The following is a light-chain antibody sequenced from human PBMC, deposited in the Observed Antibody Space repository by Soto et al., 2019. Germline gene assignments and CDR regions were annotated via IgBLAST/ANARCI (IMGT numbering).Light chain of an antibody. CDR3: QQYNNWPPIT. J-gene: IGKJ5*01. CDR2: GAS. V-gene: IGKV3-15*01. CDR1: QSVSNT. Sequence: EIVMTQSPATLSVSPGDRATLSCRASQSVSNTLAWYQQKPGQAPRLLIYGASTRATGIPARFSGSGSGTEFTLTISSLQSEDFAVYYRQQYNNWPPITFGQGTRLEIK.